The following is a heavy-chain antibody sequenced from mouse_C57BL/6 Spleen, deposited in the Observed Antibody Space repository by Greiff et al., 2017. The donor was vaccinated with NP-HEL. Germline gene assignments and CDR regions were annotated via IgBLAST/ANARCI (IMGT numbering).Heavy chain of an antibody. D-gene: IGHD1-1*01. J-gene: IGHJ4*01. V-gene: IGHV1-81*01. CDR2: IYPRSGNT. CDR1: GYTFTSYG. Sequence: VQGVESGAELARPGASVKLSCKASGYTFTSYGISWVKQRTGQGLEWIGEIYPRSGNTYYNEKFKGKATLTADKSSSTAYMELRSLTSEDSAVYFCARYYGNAMDYWGQGTSVTVSS. CDR3: ARYYGNAMDY.